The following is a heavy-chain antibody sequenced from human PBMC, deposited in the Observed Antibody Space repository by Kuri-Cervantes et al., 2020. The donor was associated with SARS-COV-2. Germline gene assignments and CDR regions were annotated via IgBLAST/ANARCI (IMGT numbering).Heavy chain of an antibody. CDR1: GFTFGDFS. D-gene: IGHD3-16*01. V-gene: IGHV3-66*01. J-gene: IGHJ4*02. CDR2: IYSGGST. CDR3: ARDLGEGPTGY. Sequence: GESLKISCSGSGFTFGDFSMSWVRQAPGKGLEWVSVIYSGGSTYYADSVKGRFTISRDNSKNTLYLQMNSLRAEDTAVYYCARDLGEGPTGYWGQGTLVTVSS.